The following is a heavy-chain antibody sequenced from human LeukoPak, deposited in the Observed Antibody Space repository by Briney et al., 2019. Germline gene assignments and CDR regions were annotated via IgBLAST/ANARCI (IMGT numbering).Heavy chain of an antibody. CDR1: GFTFNNYW. J-gene: IGHJ6*04. CDR3: AELGITMIGGV. CDR2: ISSSGSTI. V-gene: IGHV3-48*04. D-gene: IGHD3-10*02. Sequence: GGSLRLSCAASGFTFNNYWMNWVRQAPGKGLEWVSYISSSGSTIYYADSVKGRFTISRDNAKNSLYLQMNSLRAEDTAVYYCAELGITMIGGVWGKGTTVTISS.